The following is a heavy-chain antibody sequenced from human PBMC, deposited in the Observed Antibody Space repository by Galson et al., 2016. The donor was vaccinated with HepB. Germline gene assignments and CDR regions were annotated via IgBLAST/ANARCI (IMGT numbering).Heavy chain of an antibody. D-gene: IGHD6-25*01. CDR1: GDSMNIYF. CDR2: VYASGDT. CDR3: ARENVALAAHDI. J-gene: IGHJ4*02. V-gene: IGHV4-4*07. Sequence: SETLSLTCTVSGDSMNIYFWNWTRQPAGKGLEWIGRVYASGDTNYNPSLKSRVTMSLDTSLRQFSLQLTSVTAADPAVYYCARENVALAAHDIWGQGILVAVS.